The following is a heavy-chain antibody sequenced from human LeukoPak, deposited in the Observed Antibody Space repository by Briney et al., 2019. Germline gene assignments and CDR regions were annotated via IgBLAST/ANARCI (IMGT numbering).Heavy chain of an antibody. CDR1: GGSISSSNYY. CDR2: MYYSGST. V-gene: IGHV4-39*07. CDR3: ARDPYYYGSGSYDAWFDP. Sequence: PSETLSLTCTVSGGSISSSNYYWGWIRQPRGKGLEWIGSMYYSGSTYYNPSLKSRVTISVDTSKNQFSLKLSSVTAADTAVYYCARDPYYYGSGSYDAWFDPWGQGTLVTVSS. J-gene: IGHJ5*02. D-gene: IGHD3-10*01.